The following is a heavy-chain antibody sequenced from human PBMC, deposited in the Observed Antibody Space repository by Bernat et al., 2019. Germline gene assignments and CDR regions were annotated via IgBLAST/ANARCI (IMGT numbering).Heavy chain of an antibody. CDR3: AKDAPRTSGWYYFDH. V-gene: IGHV3-21*04. J-gene: IGHJ4*02. D-gene: IGHD6-19*01. CDR1: GFTFSSYS. Sequence: EVQLVESGGGLVKPGGSLRLSCAASGFTFSSYSMNWVRQAPGKGLEWVSSISSSSSYIYYADSVKGRFTISRDNAKNSLYLHMNSLRAEDTAVYYCAKDAPRTSGWYYFDHWGQGALVTVSS. CDR2: ISSSSSYI.